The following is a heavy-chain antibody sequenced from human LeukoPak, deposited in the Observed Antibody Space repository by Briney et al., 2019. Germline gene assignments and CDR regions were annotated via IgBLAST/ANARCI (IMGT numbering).Heavy chain of an antibody. CDR2: IYCSGST. V-gene: IGHV4-59*01. CDR3: ARIDDFWSGYRGVYYFDY. J-gene: IGHJ4*02. CDR1: GGSISSYY. D-gene: IGHD3-3*01. Sequence: SETLSLTCTVSGGSISSYYWSWIRQPPGKGLEWIGYIYCSGSTNYNPSLKSRVTISVDTSKNQFSLKLSSVTAADTAVYYCARIDDFWSGYRGVYYFDYWGQGTLVTVSS.